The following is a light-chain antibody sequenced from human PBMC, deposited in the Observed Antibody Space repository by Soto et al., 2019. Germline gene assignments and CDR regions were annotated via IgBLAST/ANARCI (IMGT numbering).Light chain of an antibody. J-gene: IGLJ2*01. V-gene: IGLV7-46*01. CDR2: DTS. CDR3: LLSYSGARGV. Sequence: QAVVTQEPSLTVSPGGTVTLTCGSSTGAVTSGHYPYWFQQKPGQAPRTLIYDTSNKHSWTPARFSGSLLVGKAALTLSGAQPEDEAEYYCLLSYSGARGVFGGGTKVTVL. CDR1: TGAVTSGHY.